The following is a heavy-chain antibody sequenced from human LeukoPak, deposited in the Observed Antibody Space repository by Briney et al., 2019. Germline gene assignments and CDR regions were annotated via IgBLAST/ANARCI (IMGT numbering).Heavy chain of an antibody. CDR2: ISYDGSNK. CDR1: GFTFSSYA. Sequence: PGRSLRLSCAASGFTFSSYAMHWVRQAPGKGLEWVAVISYDGSNKYYADSGKGRLTISRDNSKNMLYLQMNSLRTEDTAVYYCARDRTIRYCSGGSCSYNYGMDVWGQGTTVTVSS. D-gene: IGHD2-15*01. V-gene: IGHV3-30-3*01. J-gene: IGHJ6*02. CDR3: ARDRTIRYCSGGSCSYNYGMDV.